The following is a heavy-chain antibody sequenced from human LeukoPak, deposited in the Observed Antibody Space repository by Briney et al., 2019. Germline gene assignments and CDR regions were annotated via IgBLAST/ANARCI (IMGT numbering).Heavy chain of an antibody. CDR1: GFTFSSYA. V-gene: IGHV3-30-3*01. CDR2: ISYDGSNK. J-gene: IGHJ4*02. CDR3: ARKGYCSSTSCYHWGYFDY. D-gene: IGHD2-2*01. Sequence: GGSLRLSCAASGFTFSSYAMHWVRQAPGKGLEWVAVISYDGSNKYYADSVKGRFTISRDNSKNTLYLQMNSLRAEDTAVYYCARKGYCSSTSCYHWGYFDYWGQGTLVTVSS.